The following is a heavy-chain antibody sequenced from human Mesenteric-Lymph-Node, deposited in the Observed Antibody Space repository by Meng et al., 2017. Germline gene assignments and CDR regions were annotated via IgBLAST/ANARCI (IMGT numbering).Heavy chain of an antibody. D-gene: IGHD2-8*02. J-gene: IGHJ3*02. Sequence: GTLKISCAASGFIFSIHGMSWVRQAPGKGLEWVATISDTSSATHYTASVRGLFTISRDNSKNTLYLQMSSLRDEDTAIYYCAKLWWNGGRSFDIWGQGTMVTVSS. V-gene: IGHV3-23*01. CDR3: AKLWWNGGRSFDI. CDR2: ISDTSSAT. CDR1: GFIFSIHG.